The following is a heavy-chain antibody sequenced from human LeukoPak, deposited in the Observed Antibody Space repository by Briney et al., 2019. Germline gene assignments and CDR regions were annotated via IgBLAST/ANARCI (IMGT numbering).Heavy chain of an antibody. CDR3: AKDMRYSYGSAHYYYGMDV. V-gene: IGHV3-9*01. CDR2: ISWKSGSI. CDR1: GFTFDDYA. D-gene: IGHD5-18*01. J-gene: IGHJ6*02. Sequence: GRSLRLSCAASGFTFDDYAMHWVRQAPGKGLEWVSGISWKSGSIGYADSVKGRFTISRDNAKNSLYLQMNSLRAEDTALYYCAKDMRYSYGSAHYYYGMDVWGQGTTVTVSS.